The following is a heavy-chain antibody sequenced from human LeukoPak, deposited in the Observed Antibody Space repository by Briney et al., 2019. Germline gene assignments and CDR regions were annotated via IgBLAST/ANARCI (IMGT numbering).Heavy chain of an antibody. CDR3: ATPKGGYYDSSGYYY. CDR1: GGSISSSSYY. J-gene: IGHJ4*02. D-gene: IGHD3-22*01. V-gene: IGHV4-39*01. Sequence: SETLSLTCTVSGGSISSSSYYWGWIRQPPGKGLEWIGSIYYSGSTYYDPSLKSRVTISVDTSKNQFSLKLSSVTAADTAVYYCATPKGGYYDSSGYYYWGQGTLVTVSS. CDR2: IYYSGST.